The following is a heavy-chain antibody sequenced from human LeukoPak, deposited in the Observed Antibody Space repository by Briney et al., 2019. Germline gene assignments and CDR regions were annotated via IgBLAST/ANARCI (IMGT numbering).Heavy chain of an antibody. Sequence: GRSLRLSCAASGFKFRNYGMHWVRQAPGKGLEWVAVIWYDGSNKYYADSVKGRFTISRDNAKNSVYLQMSGLTTEDTAVYYCTRLAAAGSGRWAPDYWGQGTLVTVSS. D-gene: IGHD1-14*01. CDR2: IWYDGSNK. J-gene: IGHJ4*02. CDR3: TRLAAAGSGRWAPDY. V-gene: IGHV3-33*01. CDR1: GFKFRNYG.